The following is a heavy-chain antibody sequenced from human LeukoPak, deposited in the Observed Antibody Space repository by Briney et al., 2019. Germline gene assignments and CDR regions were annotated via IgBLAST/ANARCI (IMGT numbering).Heavy chain of an antibody. Sequence: GGSLRLSCAATGYPFSGSDIHWVRQALGKGLEWVAFVSHEGSSKFYAESVKGRFGISRDNSKSTTYLQMNGLRADDTAVYYCAKTTGGWPRFFDHWGQGTLVAVSS. V-gene: IGHV3-30*18. CDR3: AKTTGGWPRFFDH. CDR1: GYPFSGSD. J-gene: IGHJ4*02. D-gene: IGHD6-19*01. CDR2: VSHEGSSK.